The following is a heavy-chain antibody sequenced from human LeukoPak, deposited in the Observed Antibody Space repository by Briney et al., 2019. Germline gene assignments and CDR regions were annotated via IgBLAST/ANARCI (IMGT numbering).Heavy chain of an antibody. V-gene: IGHV4-31*03. CDR3: ARLFSSSWYRGAFDL. J-gene: IGHJ3*01. CDR2: IYYSGST. Sequence: PSETLSLTCTVSGGSISSGGYYWSWIRQHPGKGLEWIGYIYYSGSTYYNPSLKSRVTISVDTSKNQFSLKLSSVTAADTAVYYCARLFSSSWYRGAFDLWGQGTMVTVSS. CDR1: GGSISSGGYY. D-gene: IGHD6-13*01.